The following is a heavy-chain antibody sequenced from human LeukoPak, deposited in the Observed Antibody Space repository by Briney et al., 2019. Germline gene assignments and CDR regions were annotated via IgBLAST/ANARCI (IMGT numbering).Heavy chain of an antibody. J-gene: IGHJ3*02. CDR1: GGSISTYY. D-gene: IGHD3-16*01. CDR3: ARGSITVVPAFDI. Sequence: SETLSLTCTVSGGSISTYYWSWIRQPPGKGLEWIGCIYYTGSANYNPSLKSRGTISVDTSKYQFSLKLTSVTAADTAVYYCARGSITVVPAFDIWGQGTMFTVPS. CDR2: IYYTGSA. V-gene: IGHV4-59*12.